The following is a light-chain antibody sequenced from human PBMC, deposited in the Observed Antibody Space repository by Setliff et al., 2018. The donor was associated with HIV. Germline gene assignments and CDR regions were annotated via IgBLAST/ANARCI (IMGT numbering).Light chain of an antibody. CDR3: SSYAGRNRGV. CDR2: EVS. V-gene: IGLV2-14*01. J-gene: IGLJ1*01. CDR1: SSDVGDYNY. Sequence: QSALAQPASVSGSPGQTITISCTGTSSDVGDYNYVSWYQQHPGKVPKLMIYEVSKRPSGVSNRFSGSKSGNTASLTISGFQAEDEADYYCSSYAGRNRGVFGTGTKVTVL.